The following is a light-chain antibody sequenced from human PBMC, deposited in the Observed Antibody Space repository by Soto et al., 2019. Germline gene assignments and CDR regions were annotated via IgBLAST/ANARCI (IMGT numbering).Light chain of an antibody. V-gene: IGLV2-23*02. CDR2: EVN. J-gene: IGLJ1*01. Sequence: QSVLAQPASVSGSPGQSITFSCTGTSSVVGSYNLVSWYQQHPGKAPKLMIYEVNKRPSGVSSRFSGSKSGNTASLTISGLQAEDEADYYCCSYAGSSTYVFGTGTKVTVL. CDR3: CSYAGSSTYV. CDR1: SSVVGSYNL.